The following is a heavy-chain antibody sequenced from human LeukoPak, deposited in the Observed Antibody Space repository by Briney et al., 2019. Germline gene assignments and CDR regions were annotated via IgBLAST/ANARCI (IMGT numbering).Heavy chain of an antibody. J-gene: IGHJ4*02. CDR2: ISGSGGST. V-gene: IGHV3-23*01. D-gene: IGHD2-2*01. CDR1: GFTFSSYA. Sequence: TGGSLRLSCAASGFTFSSYAMSWVRQAPGKGLEWVSAISGSGGSTYYADSVKGRLTISRDNSKNTLYLQMNSLRAEDTAMYYCARGLGYCTSTTCLLPFDYWGQGTLVTVSS. CDR3: ARGLGYCTSTTCLLPFDY.